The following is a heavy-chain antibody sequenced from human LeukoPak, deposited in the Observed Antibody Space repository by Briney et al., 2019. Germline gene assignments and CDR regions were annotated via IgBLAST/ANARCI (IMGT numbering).Heavy chain of an antibody. J-gene: IGHJ3*02. D-gene: IGHD4-17*01. CDR3: ARDRIIYGDYGDAFDI. CDR1: GFTFSSYS. CDR2: ISSSSSYI. V-gene: IGHV3-21*01. Sequence: GGSLRLSCAASGFTFSSYSMNWVRQAPGKGLEWVSSISSSSSYIYYADSVKGRFSISRDHAKNSLYLQMNSLRAEDTAVYYCARDRIIYGDYGDAFDIWGQGTMVTVSS.